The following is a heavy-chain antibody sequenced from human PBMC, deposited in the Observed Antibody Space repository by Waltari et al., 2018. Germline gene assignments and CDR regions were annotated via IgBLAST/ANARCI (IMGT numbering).Heavy chain of an antibody. Sequence: QVQLVQSGAEVKKPGASVKFSCKASGYTFTSYYMHWVRQAPGQGLEWMGIINPSGGSTSYVQKFQGRVTMTSDTSTSTVYMELSSLRSEDTAVYYCARVAGGRARAYQDWGQGTLVTVSS. D-gene: IGHD2-2*01. CDR2: INPSGGST. V-gene: IGHV1-46*03. J-gene: IGHJ4*02. CDR3: ARVAGGRARAYQD. CDR1: GYTFTSYY.